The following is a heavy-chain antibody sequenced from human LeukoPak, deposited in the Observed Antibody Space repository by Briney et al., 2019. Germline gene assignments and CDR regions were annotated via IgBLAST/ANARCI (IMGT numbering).Heavy chain of an antibody. CDR2: IKSKTDGGTT. Sequence: GGSLRLSCAASGFTFSNYAMSWVRQAPGKGLEWVGRIKSKTDGGTTDFAAPVKGRFTISRDDSKNTLYLQMNSLKSEDTAVYYCTTESGYEGLFDYWGQGTLVTVSS. V-gene: IGHV3-15*01. CDR3: TTESGYEGLFDY. D-gene: IGHD5-12*01. CDR1: GFTFSNYA. J-gene: IGHJ4*02.